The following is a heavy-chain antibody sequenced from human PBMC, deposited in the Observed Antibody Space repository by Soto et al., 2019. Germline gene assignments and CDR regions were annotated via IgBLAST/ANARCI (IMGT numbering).Heavy chain of an antibody. Sequence: QVKLVQSGAEVEKPGASVKVSCKASGYNFTTYAMLWVRQAPGQRPEGMGWINTGNGNTKYSPTFQGRVTTTRDTSASTAYMELISLKSEDTAVYYCARGELLYYYYYGMDVWGQGSTVTVS. CDR3: ARGELLYYYYYGMDV. CDR1: GYNFTTYA. CDR2: INTGNGNT. D-gene: IGHD1-26*01. V-gene: IGHV1-3*04. J-gene: IGHJ6*02.